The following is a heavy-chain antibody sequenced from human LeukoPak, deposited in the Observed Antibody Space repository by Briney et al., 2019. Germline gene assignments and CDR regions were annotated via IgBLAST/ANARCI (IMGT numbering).Heavy chain of an antibody. D-gene: IGHD1-7*01. CDR1: GFTFSSYA. CDR2: ISGSGGST. Sequence: PGGSLRLSCAASGFTFSSYAMSWVRQAPGKGLEWDSAISGSGGSTYYADSVKGRFTISRDNSKNTLYLQMNSLRAEDTAVYYCAKMSGGVTGTTDYWGQGTLVTVSS. J-gene: IGHJ4*02. CDR3: AKMSGGVTGTTDY. V-gene: IGHV3-23*01.